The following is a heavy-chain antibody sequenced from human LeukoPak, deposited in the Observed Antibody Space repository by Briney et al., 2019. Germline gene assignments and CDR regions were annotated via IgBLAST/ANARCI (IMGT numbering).Heavy chain of an antibody. V-gene: IGHV3-33*06. D-gene: IGHD2-2*02. CDR1: GFSFSNYV. Sequence: GRSLRLSCAASGFSFSNYVMHWVRQAPGKGLEWVAVIWYDGSNKYYADSVKGRFTISRDNSKDTLYLQMNSLRAEDTAIYYCAKDALYGTRYTFDFWGRGTLVTVSP. J-gene: IGHJ4*02. CDR3: AKDALYGTRYTFDF. CDR2: IWYDGSNK.